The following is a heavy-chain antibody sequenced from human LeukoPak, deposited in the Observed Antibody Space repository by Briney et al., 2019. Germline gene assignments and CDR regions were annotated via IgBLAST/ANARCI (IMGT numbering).Heavy chain of an antibody. J-gene: IGHJ4*02. CDR2: ISISGNTI. V-gene: IGHV3-48*03. CDR3: ARVHRYCSGGSCFFDY. D-gene: IGHD2-15*01. CDR1: GFTFSSYE. Sequence: PGGSLRLSCAASGFTFSSYEMNWVRQAPGKGLEWALYISISGNTIYYADSVKGRFTISRDNAKNSLYLQMSSLRAEDTAVYHCARVHRYCSGGSCFFDYWGQGTLVTVSS.